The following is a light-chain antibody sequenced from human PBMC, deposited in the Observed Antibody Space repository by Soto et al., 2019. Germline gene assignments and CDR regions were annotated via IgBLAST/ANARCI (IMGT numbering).Light chain of an antibody. Sequence: QSALTQPASVSGSPGQSITFSCPGTGVDVGSYNLVSWYQQHPGKAPKLMIYEGSKRPSGVSNRFSGSKSGNTASLTISGLQAEDEADYYCCSYAGSSTYVFGTGTKLTVL. V-gene: IGLV2-23*01. CDR2: EGS. CDR1: GVDVGSYNL. J-gene: IGLJ1*01. CDR3: CSYAGSSTYV.